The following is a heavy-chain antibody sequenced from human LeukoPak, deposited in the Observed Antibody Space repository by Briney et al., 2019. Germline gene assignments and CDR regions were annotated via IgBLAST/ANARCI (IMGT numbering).Heavy chain of an antibody. CDR3: ARHYPILGYCSSTSCSLNWFDP. J-gene: IGHJ5*02. D-gene: IGHD2-2*01. V-gene: IGHV5-51*01. Sequence: PGESLKISCKGSGYSFTSYWIGWVRQVPGKGLEWMGIIYPGDSDTRYSPSFQGQVTISADKSISTAYLQWSSLKASDTAMYCCARHYPILGYCSSTSCSLNWFDPWGQGTLVTVSS. CDR1: GYSFTSYW. CDR2: IYPGDSDT.